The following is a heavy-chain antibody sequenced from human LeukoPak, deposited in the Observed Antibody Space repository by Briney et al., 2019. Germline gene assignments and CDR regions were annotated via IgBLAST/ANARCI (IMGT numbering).Heavy chain of an antibody. CDR2: ISSSRTT. Sequence: GGSLRLSCAASGFPFSSYSMNWVRQAPGEGLEWVSYISSSRTTSYADSVKGRFTISRDNSKNSLYLQMNSLRAEDTALYYCAKDLTKYDSSGYSSSSDAFDIWGQGIMVTVSS. CDR3: AKDLTKYDSSGYSSSSDAFDI. J-gene: IGHJ3*02. V-gene: IGHV3-48*04. D-gene: IGHD3-22*01. CDR1: GFPFSSYS.